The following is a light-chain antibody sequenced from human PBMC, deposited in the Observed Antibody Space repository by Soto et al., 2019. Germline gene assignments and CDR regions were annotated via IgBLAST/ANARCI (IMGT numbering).Light chain of an antibody. CDR1: QSVRNNY. CDR2: GAS. Sequence: EILLTQSPGTRSLSPGERATLSCRASQSVRNNYLAWYQQKPGQAPRLLIYGASNRATGIPDRFSGSGSGTDFTLTISRLEPEDFAVYYCQQYGSSGTFGQGTKVDIK. CDR3: QQYGSSGT. J-gene: IGKJ1*01. V-gene: IGKV3-20*01.